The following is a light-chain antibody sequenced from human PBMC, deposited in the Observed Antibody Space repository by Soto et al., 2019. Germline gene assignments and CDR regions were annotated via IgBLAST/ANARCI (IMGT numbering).Light chain of an antibody. CDR3: QQLNSYPLT. V-gene: IGKV1-9*01. J-gene: IGKJ4*01. CDR2: AAS. CDR1: QGISSY. Sequence: IQLTQSPSSLSVSGGDRVTITCRASQGISSYLAWYQQKPGKAPRLLIYAASTLQTGVPSRFSGSGSGTEFALTISSLQPEDFATYYCQQLNSYPLTFGGGPKVDIK.